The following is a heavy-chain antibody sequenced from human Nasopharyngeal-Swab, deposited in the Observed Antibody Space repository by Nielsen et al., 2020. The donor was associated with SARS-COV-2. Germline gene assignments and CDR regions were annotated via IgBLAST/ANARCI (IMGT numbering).Heavy chain of an antibody. CDR1: GFTFSSDG. D-gene: IGHD1-26*01. Sequence: GGSLRLSCAASGFTFSSDGMHWVRQAPGKGLEWVAVISYDGGNKYYADSVKGRFTISRDNSKNTLYLQMNSLRAEDTAVYYCARGSGSYKEIRFDYWGQGTLVTVSS. CDR3: ARGSGSYKEIRFDY. CDR2: ISYDGGNK. V-gene: IGHV3-30*03. J-gene: IGHJ4*02.